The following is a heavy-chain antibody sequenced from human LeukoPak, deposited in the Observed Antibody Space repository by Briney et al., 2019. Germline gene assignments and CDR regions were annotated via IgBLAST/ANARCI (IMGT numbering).Heavy chain of an antibody. D-gene: IGHD6-13*01. J-gene: IGHJ3*02. CDR1: GGSISSYY. CDR3: ARHDWGLAAWVLHEPQDAFDI. Sequence: PSETLSLTCTVSGGSISSYYWSWIRQPAGKGLEWIGRIYTSGSTNYNPSLKSRVTISVDTSKNQFSLKLSSVTAADTAVYYCARHDWGLAAWVLHEPQDAFDIWGQGTMVTVSS. V-gene: IGHV4-4*07. CDR2: IYTSGST.